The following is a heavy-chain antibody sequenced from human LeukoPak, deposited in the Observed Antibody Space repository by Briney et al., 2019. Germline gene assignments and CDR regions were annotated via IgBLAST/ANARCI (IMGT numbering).Heavy chain of an antibody. J-gene: IGHJ3*02. D-gene: IGHD3-22*01. Sequence: PSETLSLTCTVSGGSISSYHWSWIRQPPGKALECIGFIYYMGSTNYNPSLKSRVTISVDTSKNQFSLKLSSVTAADTAVYYCARARNYYDSSDYYYEGDAFDIWGQGTMVTVSS. CDR3: ARARNYYDSSDYYYEGDAFDI. CDR2: IYYMGST. CDR1: GGSISSYH. V-gene: IGHV4-59*01.